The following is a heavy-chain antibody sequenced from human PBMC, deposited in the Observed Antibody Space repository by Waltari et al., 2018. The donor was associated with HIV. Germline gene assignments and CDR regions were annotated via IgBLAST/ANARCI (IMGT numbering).Heavy chain of an antibody. CDR2: INTYNGNT. CDR3: ARVNYYETSGQEGLVDAYDI. J-gene: IGHJ3*02. CDR1: GYLFKSYG. Sequence: QVQLVQSGAEVKKPGASVKVSCKASGYLFKSYGLTWVRQAPGQGLEWMGWINTYNGNTNYEQKFQGRVTLTTDTSTSTAHMELRSLRSDDTAVYYCARVNYYETSGQEGLVDAYDIWGQGTMVTVSS. V-gene: IGHV1-18*01. D-gene: IGHD3-16*01.